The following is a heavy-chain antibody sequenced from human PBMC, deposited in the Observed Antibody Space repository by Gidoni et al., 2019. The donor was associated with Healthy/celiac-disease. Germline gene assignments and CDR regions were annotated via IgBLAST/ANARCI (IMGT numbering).Heavy chain of an antibody. J-gene: IGHJ4*02. CDR1: GFTFSSYG. CDR3: AKEGIGPYDSSGYYYGGYFDY. D-gene: IGHD3-22*01. Sequence: QVQLVESGGGVVQPGRSLRLSCAAYGFTFSSYGMHWVRQAPGKGLEWVAVIAYDGSNKDYADSVKGRFTISRDNSKNTLYLQMNSLRAEDTAVYYCAKEGIGPYDSSGYYYGGYFDYWGQGTLVTVSS. V-gene: IGHV3-30*18. CDR2: IAYDGSNK.